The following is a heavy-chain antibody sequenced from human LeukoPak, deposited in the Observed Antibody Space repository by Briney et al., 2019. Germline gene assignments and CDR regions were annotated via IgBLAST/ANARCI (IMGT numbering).Heavy chain of an antibody. V-gene: IGHV3-53*01. Sequence: GGSLRLSCAVSGFTVSGNYMSWVRQAPGKGLEWVSLIYSGGTTYYADSVKGRFTISRDNSKNTLYLQMNSLRAEDTAVYYCARRAGGYSHPYDYWGQGILVTVCS. CDR3: ARRAGGYSHPYDY. CDR1: GFTVSGNY. D-gene: IGHD4-23*01. J-gene: IGHJ4*02. CDR2: IYSGGTT.